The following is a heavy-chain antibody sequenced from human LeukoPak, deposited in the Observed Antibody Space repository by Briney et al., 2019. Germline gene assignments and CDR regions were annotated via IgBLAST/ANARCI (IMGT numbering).Heavy chain of an antibody. CDR1: GGSISSGDYY. CDR3: ARDAGQLAHFDY. CDR2: IYYSGST. J-gene: IGHJ4*02. D-gene: IGHD1-1*01. V-gene: IGHV4-30-4*08. Sequence: SETLSLTCTVSGGSISSGDYYWSWIRQPPGKGLEWIGYIYYSGSTYYNPSLKSRVTISVDTSKNQFSLKLSSVTAADTAVYYCARDAGQLAHFDYWGQGTLVTVSS.